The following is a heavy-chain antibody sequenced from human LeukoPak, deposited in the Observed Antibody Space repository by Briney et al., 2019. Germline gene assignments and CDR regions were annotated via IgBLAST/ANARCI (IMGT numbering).Heavy chain of an antibody. CDR1: GFTFSNAW. J-gene: IGHJ4*02. Sequence: GGSLTLSCAASGFTFSNAWMSWVRQAPGKGLEWVGRIKSKTDGGTTDYAAPVKGRFTISRDDSKNTLYLQMNSLKTEDTAVYYCTTVLGYCTNGVCRPFDYWGQGTLVTVSS. CDR3: TTVLGYCTNGVCRPFDY. D-gene: IGHD2-8*01. V-gene: IGHV3-15*01. CDR2: IKSKTDGGTT.